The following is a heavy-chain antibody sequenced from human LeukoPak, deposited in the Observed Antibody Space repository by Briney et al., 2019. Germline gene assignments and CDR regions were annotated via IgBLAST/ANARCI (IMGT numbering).Heavy chain of an antibody. D-gene: IGHD3-10*01. J-gene: IGHJ4*02. CDR3: ARSHRRFGELLSTDY. CDR1: GGSISSYY. CDR2: IYYSGST. V-gene: IGHV4-59*01. Sequence: PSETLSLTCTVSGGSISSYYWSWIRQPPGKGLEWIGYIYYSGSTNYNPSLESRVTISVDTSKNQFSLKLSSVTAADTAVYYCARSHRRFGELLSTDYWSQGTLVTVSS.